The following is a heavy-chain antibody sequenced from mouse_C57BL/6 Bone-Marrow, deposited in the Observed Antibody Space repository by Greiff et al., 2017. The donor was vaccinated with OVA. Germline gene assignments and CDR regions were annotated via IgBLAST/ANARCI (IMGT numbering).Heavy chain of an antibody. CDR3: ARDYYGSSYYWYFDV. CDR2: IYPSDSET. J-gene: IGHJ1*03. Sequence: QVQLKQPGAELVRPGSSVKLSCKASGYTFTSYWMDWVKQRPGQGLEWIGNIYPSDSETHYNQKFKDKATLTVDKSSSTAYMQLSSLTSEDSAVYYCARDYYGSSYYWYFDVWGTGTTVTVSS. CDR1: GYTFTSYW. V-gene: IGHV1-61*01. D-gene: IGHD1-1*01.